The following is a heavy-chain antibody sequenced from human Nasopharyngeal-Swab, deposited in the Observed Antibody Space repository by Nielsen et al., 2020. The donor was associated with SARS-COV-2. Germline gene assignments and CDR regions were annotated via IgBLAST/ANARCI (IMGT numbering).Heavy chain of an antibody. J-gene: IGHJ4*02. D-gene: IGHD2-21*02. CDR3: ARSTTMVTRIPKTPGVVLPY. Sequence: ASVKVSCKASGYNFLSFGISWVRQAPGQGLDWMGWISPYNGNTQSTQNFQGRLIMTADTSTNRAYMELGSLTSDDTAVYYCARSTTMVTRIPKTPGVVLPYWGQGTLVTVSS. CDR1: GYNFLSFG. V-gene: IGHV1-18*01. CDR2: ISPYNGNT.